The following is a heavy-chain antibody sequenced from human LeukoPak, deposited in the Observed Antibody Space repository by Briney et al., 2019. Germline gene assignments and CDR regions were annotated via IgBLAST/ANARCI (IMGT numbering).Heavy chain of an antibody. CDR3: ARDRYYYDSSGFYYFDY. Sequence: SETLSLTCTVSGGSISSYYWSWIRQPAGKGLEWIGRIYTSGSTNYNPSLKSRVTMSVDTSKNQFSLKLSSVTAADTAVYYCARDRYYYDSSGFYYFDYWGQGTLVTVSS. V-gene: IGHV4-4*07. D-gene: IGHD3-22*01. J-gene: IGHJ4*02. CDR1: GGSISSYY. CDR2: IYTSGST.